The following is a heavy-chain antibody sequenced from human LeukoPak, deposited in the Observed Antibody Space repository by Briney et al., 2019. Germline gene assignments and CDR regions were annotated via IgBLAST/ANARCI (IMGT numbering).Heavy chain of an antibody. V-gene: IGHV1-18*01. CDR3: AREGYGDYAWFDP. CDR1: GYTCTNYD. CDR2: ISAYNGNT. J-gene: IGHJ5*02. D-gene: IGHD4-17*01. Sequence: GAPVKVSCKASGYTCTNYDISWVRQAPGHGLEWMGWISAYNGNTNYAQKLQGRVTMTTDTSTGTAYMELRSLRSDDTAVYYCAREGYGDYAWFDPWGQGTLVTVSS.